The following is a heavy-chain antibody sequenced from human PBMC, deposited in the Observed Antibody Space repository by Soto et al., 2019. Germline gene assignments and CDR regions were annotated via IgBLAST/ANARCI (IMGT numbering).Heavy chain of an antibody. V-gene: IGHV3-74*01. J-gene: IGHJ4*02. CDR1: GFTFSNYW. Sequence: EVQLVESGGGLVQPGGSLRLSCAASGFTFSNYWMHWVRQVPRKGLVWVSRISSDGSSKSYVDSVKGRFIISRDIAKNTMYEKVNSLRAEDTAVYYCARGTVMDCDFGDHGGQGSLVAVCS. D-gene: IGHD4-17*01. CDR2: ISSDGSSK. CDR3: ARGTVMDCDFGDH.